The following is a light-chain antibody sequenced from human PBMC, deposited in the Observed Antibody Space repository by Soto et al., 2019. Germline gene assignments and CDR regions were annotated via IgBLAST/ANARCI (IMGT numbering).Light chain of an antibody. CDR3: QQYNNWPPWT. CDR2: GAS. CDR1: QSVGSN. J-gene: IGKJ1*01. V-gene: IGKV3-15*01. Sequence: EIVLTQSPATLSVSPGERATLSCRASQSVGSNLAWYQQKPGQAPRLLTYGASTRATGIPARFSGSGSGTEFTLTITSLQSEDFAVYYCQQYNNWPPWTFGQGTKVDI.